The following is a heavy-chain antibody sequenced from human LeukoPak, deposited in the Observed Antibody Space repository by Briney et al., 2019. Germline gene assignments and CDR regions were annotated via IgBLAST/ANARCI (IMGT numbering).Heavy chain of an antibody. V-gene: IGHV4-59*01. CDR2: IYYSGST. CDR1: GASISSYY. Sequence: PSETLSLTCTVSGASISSYYWSWIRQPPGKGLEWIGYIYYSGSTNYNPSLKSRVTISVDTSKNQFSLKLSSVTAADTAVYYCARDYPPHYFDYWGQGTLVTVSS. CDR3: ARDYPPHYFDY. J-gene: IGHJ4*02.